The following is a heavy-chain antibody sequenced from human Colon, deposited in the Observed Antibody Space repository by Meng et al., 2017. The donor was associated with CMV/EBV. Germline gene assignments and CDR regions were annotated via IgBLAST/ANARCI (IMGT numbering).Heavy chain of an antibody. CDR3: AGNYYASGTYWGDYYYYGMDV. J-gene: IGHJ6*02. CDR2: ISRSGSAV. V-gene: IGHV3-48*03. D-gene: IGHD3-10*01. Sequence: GESLKISCAASGFTFSSYEMNWVRQAPGKGLEWVSYISRSGSAVYYADSVKGRFTISRDNAKYSLYLQINSLRAEDTAVYYCAGNYYASGTYWGDYYYYGMDVWGQGTTVTVSS. CDR1: GFTFSSYE.